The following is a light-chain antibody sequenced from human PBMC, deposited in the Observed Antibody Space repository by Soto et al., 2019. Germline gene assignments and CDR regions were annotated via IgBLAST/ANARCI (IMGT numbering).Light chain of an antibody. CDR2: GAS. CDR3: QQYSNWPIT. Sequence: EIVMTQSPATLSVSPGERATLSCRASQSVSSNLAWYQQKPGQAPRLLIYGASTRATGIPARFSGSGSGREFTLTISSLQSEDSAVYYCQQYSNWPITFGQGTRLEIK. J-gene: IGKJ5*01. V-gene: IGKV3-15*01. CDR1: QSVSSN.